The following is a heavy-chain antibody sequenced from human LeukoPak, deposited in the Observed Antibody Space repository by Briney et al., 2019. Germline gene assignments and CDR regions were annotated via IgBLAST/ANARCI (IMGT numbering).Heavy chain of an antibody. J-gene: IGHJ4*02. D-gene: IGHD3-16*01. Sequence: SETLSLTCTVSGGSINTNYWSWIRQPPGKGLQWSAYIRSSGSTNYNPSLNRRVIISLDTSNKQLSLLLSSVTAADTPVFYCSRDFTPATLWGQGTLVTLSS. CDR3: SRDFTPATL. CDR2: IRSSGST. V-gene: IGHV4-59*01. CDR1: GGSINTNY.